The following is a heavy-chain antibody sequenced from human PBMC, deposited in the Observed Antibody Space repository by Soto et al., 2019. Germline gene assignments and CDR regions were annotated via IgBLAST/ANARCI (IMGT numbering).Heavy chain of an antibody. CDR3: ARSRWSIAAAGTVGMDV. J-gene: IGHJ6*02. V-gene: IGHV3-48*03. CDR1: GFTFSSYE. D-gene: IGHD6-13*01. CDR2: ISSSGSTI. Sequence: QPGGSLRLSCAASGFTFSSYEMNWVRQAPGKGLEWVSYISSSGSTIYYADSVKGRFTISRDNAKNSLYLQMNSLRAEDTAVYYCARSRWSIAAAGTVGMDVWGQGTTVTVSS.